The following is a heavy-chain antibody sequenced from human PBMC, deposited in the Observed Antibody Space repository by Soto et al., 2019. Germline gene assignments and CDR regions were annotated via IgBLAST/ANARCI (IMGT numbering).Heavy chain of an antibody. CDR2: TYFRSKWYN. CDR1: GDSVSSNTAS. D-gene: IGHD5-12*01. Sequence: SQTLSLTCAISGDSVSSNTASWNWIRQSPSRGLEWLGRTYFRSKWYNDYAVSVKSRIIINPDTSNKQFSLQLNSVTPEDTAVYFCAKGDNLGPKTGYAFDPWGQGTPVTVSS. J-gene: IGHJ5*02. V-gene: IGHV6-1*01. CDR3: AKGDNLGPKTGYAFDP.